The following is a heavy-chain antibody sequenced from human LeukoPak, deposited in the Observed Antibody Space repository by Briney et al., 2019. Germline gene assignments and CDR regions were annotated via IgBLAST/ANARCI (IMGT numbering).Heavy chain of an antibody. CDR1: GGSFSGYY. D-gene: IGHD5-18*01. CDR3: ASGYSYGWSAFDY. V-gene: IGHV4-34*01. Sequence: SVTLSLTCAVYGGSFSGYYWSWIRQPPGKGLEWIGEINHSGSTNYNPSLKSRVTISVDTSKNQFSLKLSSVTAADTAVYYCASGYSYGWSAFDYWGQGTLVTVSS. J-gene: IGHJ4*02. CDR2: INHSGST.